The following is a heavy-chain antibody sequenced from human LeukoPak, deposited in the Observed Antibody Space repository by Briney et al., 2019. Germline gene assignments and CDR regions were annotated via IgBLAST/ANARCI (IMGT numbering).Heavy chain of an antibody. V-gene: IGHV3-30*02. Sequence: PGGSLRLSCAASGFTFSSYGMHWVRQAPGKGLEWVAFIRDDGSNKYYADSVKGRFTISRDNSKNTLYLQMNSLRAEDTAVYYCARAYYDILTGYPSSPYWYFDLWGRGTLVTVSS. D-gene: IGHD3-9*01. CDR3: ARAYYDILTGYPSSPYWYFDL. CDR2: IRDDGSNK. J-gene: IGHJ2*01. CDR1: GFTFSSYG.